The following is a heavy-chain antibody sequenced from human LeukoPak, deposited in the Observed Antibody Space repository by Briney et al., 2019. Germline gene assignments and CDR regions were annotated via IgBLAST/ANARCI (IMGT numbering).Heavy chain of an antibody. CDR3: ARGRGDYDLNYFDY. CDR2: IYHSGTT. CDR1: GDSISSSNYY. J-gene: IGHJ4*02. Sequence: PSETLSLTCTVSGDSISSSNYYWGWIRQPPGKGLEWIVSIYHSGTTYYNPSPKSRVTISVDTSKNQFSLKLSSVTAADTAVYYCARGRGDYDLNYFDYWGQGTLVTVSS. V-gene: IGHV4-39*01. D-gene: IGHD5-12*01.